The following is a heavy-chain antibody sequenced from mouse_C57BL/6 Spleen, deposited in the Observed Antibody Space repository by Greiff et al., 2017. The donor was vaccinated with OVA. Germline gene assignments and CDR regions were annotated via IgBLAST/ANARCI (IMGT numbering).Heavy chain of an antibody. V-gene: IGHV2-4*01. J-gene: IGHJ2*01. CDR3: AKEDEYYFDD. CDR1: GFSLTSYG. Sequence: QVQLKESGPGLVQPSQSLSITCTVSGFSLTSYGVHWVRQPPGKGLEWLGVIWSGGSTDSNAAFISRLSISKDNSKSQVFFKMNSLQADDTAIYYCAKEDEYYFDDWGQGTTLTVSS. CDR2: IWSGGST.